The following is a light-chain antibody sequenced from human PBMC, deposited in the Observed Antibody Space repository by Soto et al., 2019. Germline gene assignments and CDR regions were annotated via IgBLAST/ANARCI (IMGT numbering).Light chain of an antibody. J-gene: IGKJ5*01. CDR3: QQYNNLLIT. CDR1: QSVSSY. Sequence: EIVSTQCPDTLYLSPGERASLSCRASQSVSSYLAWYQQKPGQAPRLLIYGASTRATGIPARFSGSGSGTEFTLTISGLQSEDFAVYYCQQYNNLLITFGQGTRLEI. CDR2: GAS. V-gene: IGKV3-15*01.